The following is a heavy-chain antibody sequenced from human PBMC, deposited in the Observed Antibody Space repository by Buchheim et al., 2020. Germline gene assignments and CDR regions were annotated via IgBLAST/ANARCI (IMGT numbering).Heavy chain of an antibody. CDR3: ARAERVITMIVVVPSY. J-gene: IGHJ4*02. CDR2: ISPSSGGT. CDR1: GFTFTGNY. Sequence: QVQLVQSGAEVKKPGASVKVSCKASGFTFTGNYVHWVRLAPGQGLEWMGWISPSSGGTKYAQKFQGRVTMTRDTSISTAYMELSRLRSDDTAVYYCARAERVITMIVVVPSYWGQGTL. D-gene: IGHD3-22*01. V-gene: IGHV1-2*02.